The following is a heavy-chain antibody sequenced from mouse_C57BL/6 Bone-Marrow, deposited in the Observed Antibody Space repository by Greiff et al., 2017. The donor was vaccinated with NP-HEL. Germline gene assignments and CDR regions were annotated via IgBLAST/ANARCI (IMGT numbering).Heavy chain of an antibody. CDR2: INPSSGYT. Sequence: QVQLKESGAELAKPGASVKLSCKASGYTFTSYWMHWVKQRPGQGLEWIGYINPSSGYTKYNQKFKDKATLTEDKSSSTAYMQLSSLTYEDSAFYYCARSEVLRSYYDAMDYWGQGTSVTVSS. V-gene: IGHV1-7*01. CDR1: GYTFTSYW. J-gene: IGHJ4*01. CDR3: ARSEVLRSYYDAMDY. D-gene: IGHD1-1*01.